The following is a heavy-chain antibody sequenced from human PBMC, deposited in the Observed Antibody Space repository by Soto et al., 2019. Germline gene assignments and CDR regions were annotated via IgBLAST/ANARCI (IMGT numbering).Heavy chain of an antibody. CDR3: ARGRGDYYDSSGYYSAFDY. V-gene: IGHV4-30-2*01. CDR2: IYHSGST. J-gene: IGHJ4*02. Sequence: TSETLSLTCAVSGGSISSGGYSWSWIRQPPGKGLEWIGYIYHSGSTYYNPSLKSRVTISVDRSKNQFSLKLSSVTAADTAVYYCARGRGDYYDSSGYYSAFDYWGQGTLVTVSS. D-gene: IGHD3-22*01. CDR1: GGSISSGGYS.